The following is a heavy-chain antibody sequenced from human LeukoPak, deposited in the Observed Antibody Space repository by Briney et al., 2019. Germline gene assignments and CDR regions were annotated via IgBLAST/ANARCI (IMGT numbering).Heavy chain of an antibody. CDR3: ARGASRYRVAFDI. Sequence: PSQTLSLTCTVSGGSISSGDYYWSWIRQPPGKGLEWIGEINHSGSTNYNPSLKSRVTISVDTSKNQFSLKLSSVTAADTAVYYCARGASRYRVAFDIWGQGTMVTVSS. V-gene: IGHV4-30-4*01. CDR1: GGSISSGDYY. D-gene: IGHD1-14*01. CDR2: INHSGST. J-gene: IGHJ3*02.